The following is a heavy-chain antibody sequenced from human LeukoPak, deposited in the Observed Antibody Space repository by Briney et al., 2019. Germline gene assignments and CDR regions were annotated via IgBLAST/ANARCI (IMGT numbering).Heavy chain of an antibody. Sequence: PGGSLRLSCAVSGFSISNDWMHWVRRAPGKGLLWVSRISADGTTTNYADSVKGRFTISRDNAKNTLYLQMDSLRADGTAVYYCAGTWSFDYWGQGTLVTVSS. V-gene: IGHV3-74*01. CDR3: AGTWSFDY. J-gene: IGHJ4*02. CDR2: ISADGTTT. CDR1: GFSISNDW. D-gene: IGHD2-15*01.